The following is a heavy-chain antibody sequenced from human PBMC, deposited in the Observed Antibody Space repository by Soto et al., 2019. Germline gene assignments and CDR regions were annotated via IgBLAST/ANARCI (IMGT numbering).Heavy chain of an antibody. V-gene: IGHV4-59*01. CDR2: IYYSGST. J-gene: IGHJ4*02. D-gene: IGHD6-13*01. CDR3: ARDRTEGSRSFDY. CDR1: DGYSSSYD. Sequence: PSETLSLTSTVADGYSSSYDGSWIRQPPGKGLEWIGYIYYSGSTNYAQKLQGRVTMTTDTSTSTAYMELRSLRSDDTAVYYCARDRTEGSRSFDYWGQGTLVTVSS.